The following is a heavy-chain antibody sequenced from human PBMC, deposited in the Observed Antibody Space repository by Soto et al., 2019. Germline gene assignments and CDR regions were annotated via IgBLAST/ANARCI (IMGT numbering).Heavy chain of an antibody. V-gene: IGHV4-30-4*01. J-gene: IGHJ4*02. Sequence: SETLSLTCTVSVGSISSGDYYWSWIRQPRGKGLEWIGYIYYSGSTYYNPSLKSRVTISVDTSKNQFSLKLSSVTAADTAVYYCARERRHCTNGVCPYYFDYWGQGTLVTVS. CDR2: IYYSGST. CDR3: ARERRHCTNGVCPYYFDY. D-gene: IGHD2-8*01. CDR1: VGSISSGDYY.